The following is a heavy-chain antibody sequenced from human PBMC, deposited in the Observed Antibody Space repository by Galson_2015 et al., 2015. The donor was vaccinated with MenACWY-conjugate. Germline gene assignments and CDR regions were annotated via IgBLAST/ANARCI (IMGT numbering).Heavy chain of an antibody. CDR2: IWYDGSNK. CDR1: GFTFSSYG. J-gene: IGHJ4*02. D-gene: IGHD6-19*01. CDR3: ARDTRYSSGWGPDY. V-gene: IGHV3-33*01. Sequence: SLRLSCAASGFTFSSYGMHWVRQAPGKGLEWVAVIWYDGSNKYYADSVKGRFTISRDNSKNTLYLQMNSLRAEDTAVYYCARDTRYSSGWGPDYWGQGTLVTVSS.